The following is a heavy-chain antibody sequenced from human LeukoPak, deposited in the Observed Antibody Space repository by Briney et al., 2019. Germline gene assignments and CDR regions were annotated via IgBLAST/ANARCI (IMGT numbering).Heavy chain of an antibody. CDR1: GFTLSNAW. J-gene: IGHJ4*02. CDR2: IKSKTNGETR. D-gene: IGHD6-19*01. CDR3: AKPNSGNSGWYGPDY. V-gene: IGHV3-15*01. Sequence: PGGSLRLSCAASGFTLSNAWMNWVRQAPGKGLGWVGLIKSKTNGETRDYAAQVKGRVTISRDDSDNTLHLQMNSVKNEDTAVYYCAKPNSGNSGWYGPDYWGQGTLVTVSS.